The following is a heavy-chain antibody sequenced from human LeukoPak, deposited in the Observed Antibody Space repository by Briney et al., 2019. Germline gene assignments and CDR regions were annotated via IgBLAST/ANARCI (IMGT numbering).Heavy chain of an antibody. CDR1: GFTFSSYE. J-gene: IGHJ6*02. Sequence: PGGSLRLSCAASGFTFSSYEMKWVRQAPGKGLRWVSYISSSGSTIYYADSVKGRFTISRDNAKNSLYLQMNSLRVEDTAVYYCARAIGDFGRYGVDVWGQGTTITVFS. V-gene: IGHV3-48*03. D-gene: IGHD4-17*01. CDR3: ARAIGDFGRYGVDV. CDR2: ISSSGSTI.